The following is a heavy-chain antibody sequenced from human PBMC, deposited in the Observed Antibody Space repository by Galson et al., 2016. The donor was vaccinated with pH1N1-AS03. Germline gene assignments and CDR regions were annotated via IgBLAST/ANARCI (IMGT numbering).Heavy chain of an antibody. Sequence: PVKVSCKASGYIFTGFYVHWVRQAPGQGLEWMGWINTDSGVTNYAQKFEAWVTMTRDTSVSTAYMELYGLKSDDTAVYYCARDPRGPCTSATCPTTYYFGMDVWGQGTTVIVSS. CDR3: ARDPRGPCTSATCPTTYYFGMDV. J-gene: IGHJ6*02. CDR1: GYIFTGFY. CDR2: INTDSGVT. D-gene: IGHD2-2*01. V-gene: IGHV1-2*04.